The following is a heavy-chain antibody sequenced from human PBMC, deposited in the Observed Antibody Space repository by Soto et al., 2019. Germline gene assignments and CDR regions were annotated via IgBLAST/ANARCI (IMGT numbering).Heavy chain of an antibody. J-gene: IGHJ6*02. D-gene: IGHD3-10*01. V-gene: IGHV3-23*01. CDR1: GFTFSSYA. CDR3: AKMEGLRKVRGAGVNYYGMDV. Sequence: EVQLLESGGGLVQPGGSLRLSCTASGFTFSSYAMSWVRQAPGKGLEWVSAISGSGGSTYYADSVKGRFTISRDNSKNTLYLQMNSLRAEDTAVYYCAKMEGLRKVRGAGVNYYGMDVWGQGTTVTVSS. CDR2: ISGSGGST.